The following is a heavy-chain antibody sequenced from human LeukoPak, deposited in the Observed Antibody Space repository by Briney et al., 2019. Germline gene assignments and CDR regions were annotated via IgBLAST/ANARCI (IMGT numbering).Heavy chain of an antibody. CDR2: INPNSGGT. D-gene: IGHD6-13*01. V-gene: IGHV1-2*02. CDR3: ARADNSWSDFDS. Sequence: ASVKVSCKAAGYTFTDYYIHWVRQAPRQGLEWMGWINPNSGGTNYAQKFQGRVTMTRDTSINTAYMDLSRLTSDDTAVYYCARADNSWSDFDSWGREPWSPSPQ. J-gene: IGHJ4*02. CDR1: GYTFTDYY.